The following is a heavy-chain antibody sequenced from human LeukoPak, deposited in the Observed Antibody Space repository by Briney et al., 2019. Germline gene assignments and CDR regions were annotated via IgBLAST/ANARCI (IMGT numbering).Heavy chain of an antibody. J-gene: IGHJ5*02. D-gene: IGHD1-26*01. CDR1: GGSVSGGSYY. Sequence: PSETLSLTCTVSGGSVSGGSYYWGWIRQPPGKGLEWIGTIYCTGTSYQNPSLKSRVTISVDTSKNQFSLKLSSVTAADTAVYYCARHGGELSGFDPWGQGTLVTVSS. V-gene: IGHV4-39*01. CDR3: ARHGGELSGFDP. CDR2: IYCTGTS.